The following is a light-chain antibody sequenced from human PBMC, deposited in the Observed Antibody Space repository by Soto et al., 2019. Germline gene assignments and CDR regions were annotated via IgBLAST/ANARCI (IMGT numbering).Light chain of an antibody. CDR3: QQYSVSPFT. J-gene: IGKJ3*01. CDR1: QIVGSNF. CDR2: SSS. Sequence: EIVLTQSPATLSLSPGERATLSCRASQIVGSNFLAWFQQKPGQAPRLLIYSSSTRATSIPDRFSGSASVTDFALTISRLEPEDFAVYYCQQYSVSPFTFGPGTKVDFK. V-gene: IGKV3-20*01.